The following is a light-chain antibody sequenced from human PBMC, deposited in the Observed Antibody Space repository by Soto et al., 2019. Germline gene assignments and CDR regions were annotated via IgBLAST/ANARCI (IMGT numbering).Light chain of an antibody. Sequence: QTVLTQPASVFGSPGQSITISCTGTSSDVGGYNYVSWYQHHPGKAPKLIIYDVTNRPSGVSNPFSGSKSGNTASLTISGLQPEDEADYYCRSYTTSNTRQIVFGTGTKVTVL. CDR2: DVT. CDR1: SSDVGGYNY. V-gene: IGLV2-14*03. J-gene: IGLJ1*01. CDR3: RSYTTSNTRQIV.